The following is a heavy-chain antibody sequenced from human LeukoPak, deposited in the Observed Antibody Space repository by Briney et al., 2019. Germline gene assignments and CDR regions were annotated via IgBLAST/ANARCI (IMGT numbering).Heavy chain of an antibody. CDR3: AKGKRFLDY. Sequence: SGGSLRLSCAASGFSFSTYGMHWVRQAPGKGLEWVAVISYDGSNKDYADSVKGRFTISRDNSKNTLYLQMNSLRAEDTAVYHCAKGKRFLDYWGQGTLVTVSP. J-gene: IGHJ4*02. CDR1: GFSFSTYG. D-gene: IGHD6-25*01. V-gene: IGHV3-30*18. CDR2: ISYDGSNK.